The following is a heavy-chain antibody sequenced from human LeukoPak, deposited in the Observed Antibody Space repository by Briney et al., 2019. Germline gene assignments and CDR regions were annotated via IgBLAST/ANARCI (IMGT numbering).Heavy chain of an antibody. J-gene: IGHJ4*02. CDR2: ITAGGERT. D-gene: IGHD1-26*01. Sequence: PGKSLRLSCAASGFTFSGYAMSWVRQAPGREPDWVSTITAGGERTNYADSVSGRFTISRDNSKNTLYLHMTSLRADDTAVYYCARDPGGSFDYWGQGTLVTVSS. CDR1: GFTFSGYA. CDR3: ARDPGGSFDY. V-gene: IGHV3-23*01.